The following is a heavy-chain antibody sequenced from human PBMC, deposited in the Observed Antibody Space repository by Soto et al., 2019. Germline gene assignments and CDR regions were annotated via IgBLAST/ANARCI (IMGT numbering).Heavy chain of an antibody. CDR2: TYYRSKWYN. Sequence: QSQTLSLTCAISGDSVSSNSAAWNWIRQSPSRGLEWLGRTYYRSKWYNEYALSMKSRITINPDTSKNQFSLQLNSVTPEDTAVYYCARDRVEYCSGGSCYAGYFDYWGQGTLVTVSS. J-gene: IGHJ4*02. V-gene: IGHV6-1*01. CDR3: ARDRVEYCSGGSCYAGYFDY. D-gene: IGHD2-15*01. CDR1: GDSVSSNSAA.